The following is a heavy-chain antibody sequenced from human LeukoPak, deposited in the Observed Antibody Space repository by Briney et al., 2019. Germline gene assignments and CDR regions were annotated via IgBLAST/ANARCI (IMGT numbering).Heavy chain of an antibody. CDR1: GGSITSYY. V-gene: IGHV4-34*01. CDR3: ARGGVGIVATIHGSRAAAGTGYYFDY. D-gene: IGHD5-12*01. Sequence: SETLSLTCTVSGGSITSYYWSWIRQPPGKGLEWIGEINHSGSTNYNPSLKSRVTISVDTSKNQFSLKLSSVTAADTAVYYCARGGVGIVATIHGSRAAAGTGYYFDYWGQGTLVTVSS. J-gene: IGHJ4*02. CDR2: INHSGST.